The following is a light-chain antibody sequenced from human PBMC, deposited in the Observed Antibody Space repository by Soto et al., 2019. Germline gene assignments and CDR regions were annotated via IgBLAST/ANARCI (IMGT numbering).Light chain of an antibody. CDR3: QQCNNWPTYT. J-gene: IGKJ2*01. CDR1: QSVSSN. V-gene: IGKV3-15*01. Sequence: EIVMTQSPATLSVSPGERATLSCRASQSVSSNFAWYQQKPGQAPRLLIYGASTMATGIPARFSGSGSGTEFTLTIRSLQSEDFAIYYCQQCNNWPTYTFGQGTKLEIK. CDR2: GAS.